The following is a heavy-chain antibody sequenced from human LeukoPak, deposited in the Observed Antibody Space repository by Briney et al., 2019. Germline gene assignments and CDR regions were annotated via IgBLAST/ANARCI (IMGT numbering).Heavy chain of an antibody. Sequence: SVKVSCKASGGTFSSYAISWVRQAPGQGLEWMGRIIPIFGTANYAQKFQGRVTITADKSTSTAYMELSSLRSEDTAVYYCARGYGDYLYYFDYWGQGTLVTVSS. D-gene: IGHD4-17*01. CDR3: ARGYGDYLYYFDY. V-gene: IGHV1-69*06. J-gene: IGHJ4*02. CDR1: GGTFSSYA. CDR2: IIPIFGTA.